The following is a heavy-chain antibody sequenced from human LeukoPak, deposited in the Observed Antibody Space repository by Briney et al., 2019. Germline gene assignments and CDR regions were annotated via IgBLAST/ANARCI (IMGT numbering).Heavy chain of an antibody. V-gene: IGHV3-72*01. D-gene: IGHD5-24*01. CDR2: SRNKANGYTT. CDR1: GFTFSDYY. Sequence: PGGSLRLSCAVSGFTFSDYYIDWVRQAPGKGLEWVGRSRNKANGYTTEYVASVKGRFITSREDSKSSLYLQMNSLKAEDTAVYYCTRSRTDGNNVFDYWGQGTLVTVSS. J-gene: IGHJ4*02. CDR3: TRSRTDGNNVFDY.